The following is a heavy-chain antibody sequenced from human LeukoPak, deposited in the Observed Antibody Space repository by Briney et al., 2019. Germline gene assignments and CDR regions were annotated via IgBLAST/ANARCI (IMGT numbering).Heavy chain of an antibody. CDR1: GYTFTGHY. J-gene: IGHJ6*03. CDR2: ISPNSGDT. V-gene: IGHV1-2*02. D-gene: IGHD6-19*01. Sequence: EASVKVSCKASGYTFTGHYMHWVRQAPGQGLEWMEWISPNSGDTDYAQRFQGRVTMTRDTSISTAYMELSRLRSDDTAVYFCARAAIAVAGDYHYHYMDVWGKGTTVTVSS. CDR3: ARAAIAVAGDYHYHYMDV.